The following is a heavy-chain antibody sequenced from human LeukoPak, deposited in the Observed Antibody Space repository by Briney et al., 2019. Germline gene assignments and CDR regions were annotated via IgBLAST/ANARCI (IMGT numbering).Heavy chain of an antibody. Sequence: PSETLSLTCTVSGGSISSYYWSWIRQPPRKGLEWIGYIYYSGSTNYNPSLKSRVTISVDTSKNQFSLKLSSVTAADTAVYYCASTYSSGWGDWFDPWGQGTLVTVSS. CDR2: IYYSGST. CDR3: ASTYSSGWGDWFDP. J-gene: IGHJ5*02. D-gene: IGHD6-19*01. V-gene: IGHV4-59*08. CDR1: GGSISSYY.